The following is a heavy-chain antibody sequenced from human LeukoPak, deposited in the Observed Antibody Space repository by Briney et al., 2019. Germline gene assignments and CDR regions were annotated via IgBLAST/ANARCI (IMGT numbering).Heavy chain of an antibody. V-gene: IGHV1-69*04. Sequence: AASVKVSCKASGGTFSSYAISWVRQAPGQGLEWMGRIIPILGIANYAQKFQGRVTITADKSTSTAYMELSSLRSEDTAVYYCARMALAVAQNYFDYWGQGTLVTVSS. CDR2: IIPILGIA. D-gene: IGHD6-19*01. CDR1: GGTFSSYA. CDR3: ARMALAVAQNYFDY. J-gene: IGHJ4*02.